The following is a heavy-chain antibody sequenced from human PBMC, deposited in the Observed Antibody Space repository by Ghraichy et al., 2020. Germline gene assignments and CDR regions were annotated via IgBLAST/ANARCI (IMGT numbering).Heavy chain of an antibody. CDR3: ARQDTAMDAVDY. V-gene: IGHV4-30-4*01. D-gene: IGHD5-18*01. Sequence: SETLSLTCTVSGGSISSGDYYWSWIRQPPRKGLEWIGYIYYSGSTYYNPSLKSRVTISVDTSKNQFSLKLSSVTAADTAVYYCARQDTAMDAVDYWGQGTLVTVSS. J-gene: IGHJ4*02. CDR2: IYYSGST. CDR1: GGSISSGDYY.